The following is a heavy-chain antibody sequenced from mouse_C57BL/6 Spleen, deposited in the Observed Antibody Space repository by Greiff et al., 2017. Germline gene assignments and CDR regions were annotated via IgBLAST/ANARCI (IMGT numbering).Heavy chain of an antibody. Sequence: EVHLVESGGGLVQPGGSLSLSCAASGFTFTDYYMSWVRQPPGKALEWLGFIRNKANGYTTEYSASVKGRFTISRDNSQSILYLQMNALRAEDSATYYCARLFSDGSYYFDYWGQGTTLTVSS. CDR2: IRNKANGYTT. J-gene: IGHJ2*01. D-gene: IGHD2-3*01. V-gene: IGHV7-3*01. CDR1: GFTFTDYY. CDR3: ARLFSDGSYYFDY.